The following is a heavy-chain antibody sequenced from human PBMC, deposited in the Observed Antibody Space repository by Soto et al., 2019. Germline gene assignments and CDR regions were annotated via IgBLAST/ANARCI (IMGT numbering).Heavy chain of an antibody. Sequence: PGGSLRLSCAASEFTFSSYAMHWVRQAPGKGLEWVAVISYDGSNKYYADSVKGRFTISRDNSKNTLYLQMNSLRAEDTAVYYCAKQGDCSSTSCYFDYWAQGTLVTVSS. CDR2: ISYDGSNK. CDR3: AKQGDCSSTSCYFDY. CDR1: EFTFSSYA. J-gene: IGHJ4*02. D-gene: IGHD2-2*01. V-gene: IGHV3-30-3*02.